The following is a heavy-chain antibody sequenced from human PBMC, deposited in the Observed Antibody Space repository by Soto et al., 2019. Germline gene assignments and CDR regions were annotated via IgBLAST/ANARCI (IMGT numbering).Heavy chain of an antibody. CDR2: INPNNGGT. CDR1: GYTFSDYY. V-gene: IGHV1-2*02. CDR3: TRGLLPTKIRLDLPGY. J-gene: IGHJ4*02. D-gene: IGHD3-10*01. Sequence: QVQLVQSGAEVKKPGASVKVSCKTFGYTFSDYYMHWVRQAPGQGLEWMGWINPNNGGTRYARKFQGRVTMTRDTSGSTAYMELGRLKSDDTAVYYCTRGLLPTKIRLDLPGYWGQGTLVTVSS.